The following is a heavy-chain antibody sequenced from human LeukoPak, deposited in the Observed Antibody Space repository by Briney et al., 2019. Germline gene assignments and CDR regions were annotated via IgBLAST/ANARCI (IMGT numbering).Heavy chain of an antibody. CDR2: ISAHNGQT. J-gene: IGHJ4*02. CDR3: AKVVGDRMDY. D-gene: IGHD3-16*02. V-gene: IGHV1-18*01. Sequence: EASVKVSCKASGYTFGTYGFCWVRQAPGQGLEWMGWISAHNGQTKSAQKLQDRLSMTTDTSTTTAYMELRSLRSDDTAVYYCAKVVGDRMDYWGQGTLVTFSS. CDR1: GYTFGTYG.